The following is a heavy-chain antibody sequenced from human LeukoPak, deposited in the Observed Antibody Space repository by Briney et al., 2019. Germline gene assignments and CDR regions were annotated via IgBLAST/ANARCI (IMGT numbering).Heavy chain of an antibody. D-gene: IGHD5-18*01. CDR2: IIPIFGTA. Sequence: SVKVSCKASGGTFSSYAISWVRQAPGQGLEWMGRIIPIFGTANYAQKFQGRVTITTDESTSTAYIELSSLRSEDTAVYYCARGYSYGYRGLGGNFDYWGQGTLVTVSS. V-gene: IGHV1-69*05. CDR1: GGTFSSYA. J-gene: IGHJ4*02. CDR3: ARGYSYGYRGLGGNFDY.